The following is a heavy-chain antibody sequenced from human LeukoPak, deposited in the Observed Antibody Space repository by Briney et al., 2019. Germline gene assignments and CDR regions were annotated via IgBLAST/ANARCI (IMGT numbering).Heavy chain of an antibody. J-gene: IGHJ4*02. CDR1: GGFISTHY. CDR3: TRGLPFSGYDYQKLPDS. CDR2: LYYNGDK. V-gene: IGHV4-59*11. D-gene: IGHD5-12*01. Sequence: SETLSLTCTVSGGFISTHYWSWIRQPPGKGLEWIGYLYYNGDKNFNPSLKSRVTISMDTSNNQFSLKLTSVTAADTAVYYCTRGLPFSGYDYQKLPDSWGQGSMVTVSS.